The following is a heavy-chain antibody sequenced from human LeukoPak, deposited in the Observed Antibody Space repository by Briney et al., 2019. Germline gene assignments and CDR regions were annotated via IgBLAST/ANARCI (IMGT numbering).Heavy chain of an antibody. CDR2: IYYSGST. CDR3: AREPPTYYYGSSAGGAGYFDY. V-gene: IGHV4-59*01. CDR1: GGSISSYY. J-gene: IGHJ4*02. D-gene: IGHD3-22*01. Sequence: PSETLSLTCTVSGGSISSYYWNWIRQPPGKGLEWIGYIYYSGSTSYNPSLKSRVTVSVDTSKKQFSLKLSSVTAADTAVYYCAREPPTYYYGSSAGGAGYFDYWGQGTLVTVSS.